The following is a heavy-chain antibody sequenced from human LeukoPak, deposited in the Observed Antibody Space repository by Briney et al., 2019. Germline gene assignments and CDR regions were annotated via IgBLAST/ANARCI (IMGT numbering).Heavy chain of an antibody. D-gene: IGHD4/OR15-4a*01. CDR1: GGSISSSSYY. CDR3: ARYGGYVDY. J-gene: IGHJ4*02. Sequence: PSETLSLTCTVSGGSISSSSYYWGWIRQPPGKGLEWIGSIYYSGSTYYNPSLKSRVTISVDTSKNQFSLKLSSVTAADTAVHYCARYGGYVDYWGQGTLVTVSS. V-gene: IGHV4-39*07. CDR2: IYYSGST.